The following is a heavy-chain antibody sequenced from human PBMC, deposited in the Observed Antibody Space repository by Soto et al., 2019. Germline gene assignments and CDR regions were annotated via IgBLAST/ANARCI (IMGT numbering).Heavy chain of an antibody. D-gene: IGHD6-13*01. Sequence: GGSLRLSCAASGFTFSSYSMNWVRQAPGKGLEWVSSISSSSSYIYYADSVKGRFTISRDNAKNSLYLQMNSLRAEDTAVYYCARRPDIAAAASDYWGQGTLVTVSS. CDR3: ARRPDIAAAASDY. CDR1: GFTFSSYS. CDR2: ISSSSSYI. J-gene: IGHJ4*02. V-gene: IGHV3-21*01.